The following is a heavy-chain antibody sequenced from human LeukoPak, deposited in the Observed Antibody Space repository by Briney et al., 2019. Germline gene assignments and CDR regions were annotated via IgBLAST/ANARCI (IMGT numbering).Heavy chain of an antibody. Sequence: SETLSLTCTVSGGSITSNTNYWSWIRQPPGKGLEWIGEINHSGSTNYNPSLKSRVTVSVDTSKNQFSLKLSSVTAADTAVYYCARGVTTGPLGDAFDIWGQGTMVTVSS. CDR3: ARGVTTGPLGDAFDI. CDR1: GGSITSNTNY. J-gene: IGHJ3*02. CDR2: INHSGST. D-gene: IGHD2-21*02. V-gene: IGHV4-39*07.